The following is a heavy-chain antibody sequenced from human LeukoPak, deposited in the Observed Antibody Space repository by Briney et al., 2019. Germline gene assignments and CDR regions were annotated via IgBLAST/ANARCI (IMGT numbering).Heavy chain of an antibody. Sequence: ASETLSLTCTVSGASITTYYWSWIRRPPGKGLEWIGSISHSGTTYYNPSFKSRVTISLDTSKNQFSLKLKSVTAADTAVYYCARAPLWFGELKRGWFDPWGQGTLVTVSS. D-gene: IGHD3-10*01. V-gene: IGHV4-59*12. J-gene: IGHJ5*02. CDR2: ISHSGTT. CDR1: GASITTYY. CDR3: ARAPLWFGELKRGWFDP.